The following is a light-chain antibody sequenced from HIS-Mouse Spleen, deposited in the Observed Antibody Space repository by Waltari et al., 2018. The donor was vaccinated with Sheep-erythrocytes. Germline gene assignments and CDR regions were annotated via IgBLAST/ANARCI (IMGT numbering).Light chain of an antibody. J-gene: IGLJ3*02. CDR1: SSDVGSYNL. V-gene: IGLV2-23*01. CDR3: CSYAGSNNWV. CDR2: EGS. Sequence: QSALTQPASVSGSPGQSITISCTGTSSDVGSYNLVPWYQQHPGKAPKLMIYEGSKRPSGVSNRFSGSKSGNTASLTISGLQAEDEADYYCCSYAGSNNWVFGGGTKLTVL.